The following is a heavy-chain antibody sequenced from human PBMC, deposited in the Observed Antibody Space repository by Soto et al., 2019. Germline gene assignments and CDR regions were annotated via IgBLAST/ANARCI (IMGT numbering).Heavy chain of an antibody. Sequence: TLSLTCTVSGGSISSYYWSWIRQPPGKGLEWIGYIYYSGSTNYNPSLKSRVTISVDTSKNQFSLKLSSVTAADTAVYYCAREVRWGIVVVPAAHYYYMDVWGKGTTVTVSS. CDR1: GGSISSYY. V-gene: IGHV4-59*01. D-gene: IGHD2-2*01. CDR3: AREVRWGIVVVPAAHYYYMDV. J-gene: IGHJ6*03. CDR2: IYYSGST.